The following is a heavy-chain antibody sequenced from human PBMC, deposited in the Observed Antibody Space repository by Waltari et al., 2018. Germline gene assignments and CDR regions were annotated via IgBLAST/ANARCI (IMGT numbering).Heavy chain of an antibody. J-gene: IGHJ5*02. CDR3: ARGRGYSVVVRGVDTGFCWFDP. CDR1: GGSFSGYY. D-gene: IGHD3-10*01. Sequence: QVQLQQWGAGLLSPSETLSLTCAVYGGSFSGYYWTWIRQPPGKGLEWIGEINHSGSTNYNPSLKSRVTISIDTPRNQFSLKLSAVTVADTAVYYCARGRGYSVVVRGVDTGFCWFDPWGQGTLVTVSS. V-gene: IGHV4-34*01. CDR2: INHSGST.